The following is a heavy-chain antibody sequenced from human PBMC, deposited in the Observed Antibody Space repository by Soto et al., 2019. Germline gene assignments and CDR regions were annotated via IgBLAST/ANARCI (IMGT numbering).Heavy chain of an antibody. CDR1: GGTFSSYA. D-gene: IGHD2-2*02. CDR2: IIPIFGTA. CDR3: ARGGVVVPAAIPYYFDY. Sequence: ASVKVSCKASGGTFSSYAISWARQAPGQGLEWMGGIIPIFGTANYAQKFQGRVTITADESTSTAYMELSSLRSEDTAVYYCARGGVVVPAAIPYYFDYWGQGTLVTVSS. V-gene: IGHV1-69*13. J-gene: IGHJ4*02.